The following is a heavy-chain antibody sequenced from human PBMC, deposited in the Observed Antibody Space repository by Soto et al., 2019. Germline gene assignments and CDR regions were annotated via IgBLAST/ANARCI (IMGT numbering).Heavy chain of an antibody. CDR1: GYTFTSYA. V-gene: IGHV1-3*01. J-gene: IGHJ6*02. Sequence: ASVKVSCKASGYTFTSYAMHWVRQAPGQRLEWMGWINAGNGNTKYSQKFQGRVTITRDTSASTAYMELSSLRSEDTAVYYCASGTPPGDTAMEPPYYYYGMDVWGQGTTVTVSS. CDR3: ASGTPPGDTAMEPPYYYYGMDV. CDR2: INAGNGNT. D-gene: IGHD5-18*01.